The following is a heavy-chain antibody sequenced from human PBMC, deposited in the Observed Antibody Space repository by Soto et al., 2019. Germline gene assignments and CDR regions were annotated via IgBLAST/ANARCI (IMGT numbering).Heavy chain of an antibody. CDR2: MHRTGST. V-gene: IGHV4-59*01. Sequence: SETLSLPCSLSRGSISSYYWSWVRQPLGNGLEGIGFMHRTGSTKYNPSLEGRVTISVDTSQNQLSLRLSSVTAADTAVYYCARESAGSGKNHWFDPWGRGSLGAVAS. CDR1: RGSISSYY. D-gene: IGHD3-10*01. J-gene: IGHJ5*02. CDR3: ARESAGSGKNHWFDP.